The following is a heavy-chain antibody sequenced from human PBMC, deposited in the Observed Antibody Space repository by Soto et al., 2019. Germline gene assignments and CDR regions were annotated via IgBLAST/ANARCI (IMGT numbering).Heavy chain of an antibody. Sequence: GSLRLSCAASGFTFSSYGMHWVRQAPGKGLEWVAVISYDGSNKYYTDSVKGRFTISRDNSKNTLYLQMNSLRAEDTAVYYCAKDKGTLRPQELVRGGNGMDVWGQGTTVTVSS. CDR2: ISYDGSNK. CDR1: GFTFSSYG. CDR3: AKDKGTLRPQELVRGGNGMDV. J-gene: IGHJ6*02. D-gene: IGHD6-6*01. V-gene: IGHV3-30*18.